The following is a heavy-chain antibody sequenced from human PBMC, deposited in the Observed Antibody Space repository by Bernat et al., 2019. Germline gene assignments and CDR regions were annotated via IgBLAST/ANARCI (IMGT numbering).Heavy chain of an antibody. D-gene: IGHD3-10*01. Sequence: QVQLVESGGGVVQPGRSLRLSCAASGFTFSSYGMHWVRQAPGKGLEWVAVISYDGSNKYYADSVKGRFTISRDNSKNTLFLQMNSLRAEDTAMYYCARGGSGSYYSTREYGMDVWGQGTTVTVSS. CDR2: ISYDGSNK. J-gene: IGHJ6*02. CDR3: ARGGSGSYYSTREYGMDV. V-gene: IGHV3-30*03. CDR1: GFTFSSYG.